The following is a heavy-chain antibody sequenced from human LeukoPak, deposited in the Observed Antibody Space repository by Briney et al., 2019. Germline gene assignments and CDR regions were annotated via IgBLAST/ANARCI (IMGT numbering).Heavy chain of an antibody. CDR1: GGSFSGYY. Sequence: SETLSLTCAVYGGSFSGYYWSWIRQPPGKDLEWIGEVNHSGSTNYNPSLKRRVTISVDTSNNQFSLKLSSVTAADTAVYYCTRGFPRGYNYALNYWGQGTLVTVSS. V-gene: IGHV4-34*01. CDR2: VNHSGST. CDR3: TRGFPRGYNYALNY. D-gene: IGHD5-18*01. J-gene: IGHJ4*02.